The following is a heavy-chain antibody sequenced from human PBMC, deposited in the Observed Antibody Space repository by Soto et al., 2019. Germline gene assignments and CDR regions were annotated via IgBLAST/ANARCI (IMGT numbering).Heavy chain of an antibody. CDR2: IRANGGRT. CDR1: GFTFSTYA. J-gene: IGHJ4*02. CDR3: AHDPRISGIDY. D-gene: IGHD1-20*01. V-gene: IGHV3-23*01. Sequence: EVPLLESGGGLVQPGGSLRLSCGASGFTFSTYARSWIRQAPGKAPEWVSGIRANGGRTDYADSGRGRFTMSRDNSKNTVYLQMNSLRAEDTAVYYCAHDPRISGIDYWGQGTLVTVSS.